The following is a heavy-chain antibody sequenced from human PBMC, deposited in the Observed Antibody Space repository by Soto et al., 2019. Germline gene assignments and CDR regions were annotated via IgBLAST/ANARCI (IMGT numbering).Heavy chain of an antibody. CDR1: GGTFSDYA. V-gene: IGHV1-69*01. J-gene: IGHJ4*02. D-gene: IGHD3-16*02. CDR3: AIEVVRELSKPFDY. CDR2: IIPIFGTT. Sequence: QVQLVQSGAEVRKPGSSVKVSCKASGGTFSDYAINWVRQAPGQGLEWMGGIIPIFGTTNYAQKFQDRITITADEFTSTAYMELTSLRSEDTAVYYCAIEVVRELSKPFDYWGQGTLVTVSS.